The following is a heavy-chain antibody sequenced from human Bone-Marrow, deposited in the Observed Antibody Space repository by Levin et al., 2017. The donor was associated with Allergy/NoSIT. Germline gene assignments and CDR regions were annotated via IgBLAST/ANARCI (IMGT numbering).Heavy chain of an antibody. CDR1: GFTFDDYA. CDR3: AKDLGKKLGQFDY. CDR2: ISWDGGST. Sequence: GGSLRLSCAASGFTFDDYAMHWVRQAPGKGLEWVSLISWDGGSTYYADSVKGRFTISRDNSKNSLYLQINSLRAEDTALYYCAKDLGKKLGQFDYWGQGTLVTVSS. V-gene: IGHV3-43D*03. J-gene: IGHJ4*02. D-gene: IGHD1/OR15-1a*01.